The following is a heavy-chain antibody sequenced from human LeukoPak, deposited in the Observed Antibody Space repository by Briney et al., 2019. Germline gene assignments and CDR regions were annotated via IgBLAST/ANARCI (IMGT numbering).Heavy chain of an antibody. Sequence: GGSLRLSCAASGFTFDDYAMHWVRQAPGKGLEWVSGIGWNSGSIGYADSVKGRFTISRDNAKNSLYLQMNSLRGEDTALYYCARDIAGYSYGFAPIEYRGQGTLVTVSS. CDR3: ARDIAGYSYGFAPIEY. V-gene: IGHV3-9*01. CDR2: IGWNSGSI. D-gene: IGHD5-18*01. CDR1: GFTFDDYA. J-gene: IGHJ4*02.